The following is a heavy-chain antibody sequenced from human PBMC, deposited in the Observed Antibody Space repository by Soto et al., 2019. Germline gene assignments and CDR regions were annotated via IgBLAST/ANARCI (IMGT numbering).Heavy chain of an antibody. Sequence: SQTLCLTYAVDDGSCGGYYGTWIRKPPGTGLKWIGEINHSGSTNYNPSLKSRVTISEDTSKNQFSLKLRSVAAAHTAVYYSIKDQPENIWVFDPLGQGSLVIGS. CDR3: IKDQPENIWVFDP. V-gene: IGHV4-34*03. CDR1: DGSCGGYY. J-gene: IGHJ5*02. CDR2: INHSGST. D-gene: IGHD1-20*01.